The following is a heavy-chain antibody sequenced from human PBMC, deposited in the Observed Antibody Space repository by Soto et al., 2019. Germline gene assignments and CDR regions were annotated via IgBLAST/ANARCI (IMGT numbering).Heavy chain of an antibody. V-gene: IGHV4-34*01. CDR3: ARDKITGLFDY. CDR2: INHSGST. Sequence: SETLSLTCAVYGGSFSGYYWTWIRQPPGTGLEWIGEINHSGSTNYNPSIKRRVTISVDTSKNQFSLKLTSVTAADTAVYYCARDKITGLFDYWGQGTLVTVSS. CDR1: GGSFSGYY. J-gene: IGHJ4*02. D-gene: IGHD2-8*02.